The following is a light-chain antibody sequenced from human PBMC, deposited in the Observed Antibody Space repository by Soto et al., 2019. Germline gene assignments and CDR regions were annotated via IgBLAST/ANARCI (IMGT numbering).Light chain of an antibody. Sequence: DIQMTQSPSSRSASVGDRVTITCRASQSTSNYLNWYQQKPGKAPTLLIYAASSMHSGVPSRFSGSGSETDFTLTISSLQPDDSATYYCQQSFSPLWTFGQGTKVEV. V-gene: IGKV1-39*01. CDR1: QSTSNY. J-gene: IGKJ1*01. CDR3: QQSFSPLWT. CDR2: AAS.